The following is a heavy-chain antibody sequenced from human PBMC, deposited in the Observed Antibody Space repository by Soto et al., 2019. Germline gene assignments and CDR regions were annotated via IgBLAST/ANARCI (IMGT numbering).Heavy chain of an antibody. D-gene: IGHD2-8*01. J-gene: IGHJ5*01. CDR2: ISYSGNT. Sequence: ASETLSLTCTVSGGSISNFYWSWIRQPPGKGLEWIGYISYSGNTNYNPSLRSRVSISVDTSKNQLSLNLTSVTAADTAVYYCARAQMVLSRYDFDSWGQGPPATYPQ. V-gene: IGHV4-59*01. CDR3: ARAQMVLSRYDFDS. CDR1: GGSISNFY.